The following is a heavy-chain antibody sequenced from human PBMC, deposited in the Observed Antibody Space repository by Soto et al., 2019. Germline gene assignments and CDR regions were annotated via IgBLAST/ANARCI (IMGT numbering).Heavy chain of an antibody. Sequence: GGSLRLSCAASGFTFSYYAMSWVRQAPGKGLEWVSGISDSGGSAHYADSVKGRFTISRDNSKNTLYLQMSTLTAEDTALYYCAKLHGNQLLSWQHGPSYNGFDSWGQGTLVTVSS. CDR3: AKLHGNQLLSWQHGPSYNGFDS. J-gene: IGHJ5*01. CDR1: GFTFSYYA. CDR2: ISDSGGSA. V-gene: IGHV3-23*01. D-gene: IGHD2-2*01.